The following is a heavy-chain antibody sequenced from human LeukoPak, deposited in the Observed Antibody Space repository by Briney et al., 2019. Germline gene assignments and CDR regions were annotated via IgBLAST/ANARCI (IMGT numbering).Heavy chain of an antibody. D-gene: IGHD1-14*01. J-gene: IGHJ6*02. Sequence: ASVKVSCKASGYTFTSYDIHWVRQAPGQGLEWMGWMNPNSGNTGYAQNFQGRVTITRNTSISTAYLELSSLRSEDTAVYYCARGRKSRDFTIHYDGMDVWGQGTTVTVSS. V-gene: IGHV1-8*01. CDR2: MNPNSGNT. CDR3: ARGRKSRDFTIHYDGMDV. CDR1: GYTFTSYD.